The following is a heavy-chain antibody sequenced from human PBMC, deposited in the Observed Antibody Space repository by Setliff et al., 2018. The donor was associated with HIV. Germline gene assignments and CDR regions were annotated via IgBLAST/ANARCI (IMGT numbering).Heavy chain of an antibody. V-gene: IGHV3-23*01. CDR1: GFTFSNYA. CDR3: ARDLDPYFAMAV. CDR2: ISGSGGHT. Sequence: GGSLRLSCAVSGFTFSNYAMNWVRQAPGKGLEWVSGISGSGGHTYFADSVKGRFTISADTSKNTLYLQMTRLSAEDTAVYYCARDLDPYFAMAVWGQGTTVTVSS. J-gene: IGHJ6*02.